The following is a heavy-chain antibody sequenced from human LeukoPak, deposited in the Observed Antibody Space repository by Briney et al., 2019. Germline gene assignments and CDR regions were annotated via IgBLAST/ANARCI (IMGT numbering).Heavy chain of an antibody. V-gene: IGHV4-4*07. CDR1: GGSISSYY. D-gene: IGHD3-22*01. CDR2: IYTSGST. J-gene: IGHJ4*02. CDR3: ARDLSDSSGYYPFDY. Sequence: SETLSLTCTVSGGSISSYYWSWIRQPAGKGLEWIGRIYTSGSTNYNPSFKSRVTMSVDTSKNQFSLKLSSVTAADTAVYYCARDLSDSSGYYPFDYWGQGTLVTVSS.